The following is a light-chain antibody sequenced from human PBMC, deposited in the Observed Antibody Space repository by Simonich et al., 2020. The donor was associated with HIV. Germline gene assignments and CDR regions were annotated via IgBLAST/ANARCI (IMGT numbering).Light chain of an antibody. Sequence: QSALTQPASVSGSPGQSITISCTGTSSDVGSYNFVSWYQQHPGKAPKLMIYEGSKWPSGVSNRFSGSKSGNTASLTVSGLQSEDEADYYCSSYAGSNNWVFGGGTKLTVL. CDR2: EGS. CDR3: SSYAGSNNWV. J-gene: IGLJ3*02. V-gene: IGLV2-14*02. CDR1: SSDVGSYNF.